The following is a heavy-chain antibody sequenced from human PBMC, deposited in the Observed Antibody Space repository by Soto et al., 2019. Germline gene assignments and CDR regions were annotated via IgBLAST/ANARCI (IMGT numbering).Heavy chain of an antibody. Sequence: AASVKVSCKASGYTFTSYGISWVRQAPGQGLEWMGWISAYNGNTNYAQKLQGRVTMTTDTSTSTAYMELRSLRSDDTAVYYCAREGNLLSIAARTWYYYGMDVWGQGTTVTVSS. J-gene: IGHJ6*02. D-gene: IGHD6-6*01. V-gene: IGHV1-18*04. CDR2: ISAYNGNT. CDR1: GYTFTSYG. CDR3: AREGNLLSIAARTWYYYGMDV.